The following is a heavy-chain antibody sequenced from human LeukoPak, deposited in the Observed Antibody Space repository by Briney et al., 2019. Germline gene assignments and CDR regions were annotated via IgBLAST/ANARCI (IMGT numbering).Heavy chain of an antibody. J-gene: IGHJ4*02. Sequence: PSETLSLTCTVSGYSISSDYSWSWIRQPPGKGLEWIGNIYYSGSANHNPSLKSRVTISRDTSKNQFSLKLSSVTAADTAVYYCARGSTLNDYWGQGTLVTVSS. D-gene: IGHD1-26*01. CDR3: ARGSTLNDY. CDR2: IYYSGSA. CDR1: GYSISSDYS. V-gene: IGHV4-61*01.